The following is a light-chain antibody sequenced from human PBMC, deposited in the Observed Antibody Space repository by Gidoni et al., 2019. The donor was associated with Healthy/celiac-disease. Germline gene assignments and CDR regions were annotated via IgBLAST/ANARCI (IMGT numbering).Light chain of an antibody. CDR2: GAS. V-gene: IGKV3-20*01. CDR1: QSVSSSY. Sequence: IVLTQSPGTLSLSPGERATLSCRASQSVSSSYFAWYQQKPGQAPRLLIYGASSRATGIPDRFSGSGSGTDFTLTISRLEPEDFAVYYCQQYGNSPCSFGQGTKLEIK. J-gene: IGKJ2*04. CDR3: QQYGNSPCS.